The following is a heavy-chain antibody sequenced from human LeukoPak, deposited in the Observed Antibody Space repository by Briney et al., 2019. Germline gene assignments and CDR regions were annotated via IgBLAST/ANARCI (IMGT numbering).Heavy chain of an antibody. CDR2: IHYGGST. CDR3: ARRPRRTSLNY. Sequence: SETLSLTCSVSGGSISSTSYYWGWIRQPPGKGLEWIGTIHYGGSTYYNPSLKSRVTFSIDTSKNQFSLKLSSVTAADTAVYYCARRPRRTSLNYGGQETLAPVSS. CDR1: GGSISSTSYY. D-gene: IGHD2-2*01. J-gene: IGHJ4*02. V-gene: IGHV4-39*01.